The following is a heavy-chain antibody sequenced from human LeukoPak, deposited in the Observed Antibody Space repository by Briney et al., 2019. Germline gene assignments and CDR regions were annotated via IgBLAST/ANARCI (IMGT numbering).Heavy chain of an antibody. J-gene: IGHJ4*02. V-gene: IGHV3-74*01. CDR1: GFTFSNYW. CDR2: INPEGSNT. CDR3: AKDLHYGSADY. Sequence: GGSLRLSCAASGFTFSNYWMHWVRQDPGKGLVWVSYINPEGSNTNYADSVKGRFTISRDNAKNALYLQMNSLRAEDTAVYYCAKDLHYGSADYWGQGTLVTVSS. D-gene: IGHD3-10*01.